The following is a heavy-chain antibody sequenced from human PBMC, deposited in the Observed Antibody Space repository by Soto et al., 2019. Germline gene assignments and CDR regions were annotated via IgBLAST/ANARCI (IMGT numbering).Heavy chain of an antibody. Sequence: GGSLRLSCAASGFTFSNAWMNWVRQAPGKGLEWVGRIKSKTDGGTTDYAAPVKGRFTISRDDSKNTLYLQMNSLKTEDTAVYYCTTDGISIITGTSGAYYYYYYGMDVWGQGTTVTVSS. CDR3: TTDGISIITGTSGAYYYYYYGMDV. V-gene: IGHV3-15*07. J-gene: IGHJ6*02. CDR1: GFTFSNAW. D-gene: IGHD1-20*01. CDR2: IKSKTDGGTT.